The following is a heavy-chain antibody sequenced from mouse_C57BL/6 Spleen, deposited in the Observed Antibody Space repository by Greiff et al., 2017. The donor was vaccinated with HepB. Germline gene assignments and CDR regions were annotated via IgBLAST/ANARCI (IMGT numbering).Heavy chain of an antibody. J-gene: IGHJ2*01. Sequence: VKLMESGAELVKPGASVKLSCKASGYTFTSYWMHWVKQRPGQGLEWIGMIHPNSGSTNYNEKFKSKSTLTVDKSSSTAYMQLSSLTSEDSAVYYCAGGDGYYVDYWGQGTTLTVSS. CDR1: GYTFTSYW. D-gene: IGHD2-3*01. CDR2: IHPNSGST. CDR3: AGGDGYYVDY. V-gene: IGHV1-64*01.